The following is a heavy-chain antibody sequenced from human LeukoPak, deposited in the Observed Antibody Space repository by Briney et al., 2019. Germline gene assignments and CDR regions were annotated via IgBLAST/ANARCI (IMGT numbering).Heavy chain of an antibody. V-gene: IGHV3-23*01. Sequence: GGSLRLSCAASGLSFSSFAMSWVRQGPARGLEWVSSIRGNGETFYADSVKGRFTISRDNSKNTLYLQMNSLRAEDTAVYYCAKGNPKYNWFDPWGQGTLVTVSS. D-gene: IGHD1-14*01. CDR2: IRGNGET. CDR1: GLSFSSFA. J-gene: IGHJ5*02. CDR3: AKGNPKYNWFDP.